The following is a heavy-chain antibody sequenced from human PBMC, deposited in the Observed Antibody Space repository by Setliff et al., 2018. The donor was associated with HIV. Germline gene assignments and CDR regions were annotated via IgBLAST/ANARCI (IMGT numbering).Heavy chain of an antibody. V-gene: IGHV3-53*01. CDR3: ARAMVPDSSGYYRPPAFDI. CDR1: GFTVSSNY. J-gene: IGHJ3*02. D-gene: IGHD3-22*01. Sequence: QPGGSLRLSCAASGFTVSSNYMSWVRQAPGKGLEWVSVIYSGGSTYYADSVKGRFTISRDNSKNTLYLQMNSLRAEDTAVYHCARAMVPDSSGYYRPPAFDIWGQGTMVTVSS. CDR2: IYSGGST.